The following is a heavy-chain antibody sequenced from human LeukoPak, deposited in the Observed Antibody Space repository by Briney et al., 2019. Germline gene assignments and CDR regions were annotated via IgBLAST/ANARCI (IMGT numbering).Heavy chain of an antibody. V-gene: IGHV4-4*07. CDR3: AASHVRFTIAAAGTEAY. CDR2: IYTSGST. CDR1: GGSISSYY. D-gene: IGHD6-13*01. Sequence: SETLSLTCTVSGGSISSYYWSWIRQPAGKGLEWIGRIYTSGSTNYNPPLKSRVTMSVDTSKNQFSLNLSSVTAADTAVYYCAASHVRFTIAAAGTEAYWGQGTLVTVSS. J-gene: IGHJ4*02.